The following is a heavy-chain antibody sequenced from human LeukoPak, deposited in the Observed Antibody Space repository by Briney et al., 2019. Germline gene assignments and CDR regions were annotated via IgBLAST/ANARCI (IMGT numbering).Heavy chain of an antibody. Sequence: ASVKVSCRASGYTFTSYYMHWVRQAPGQGLEWMGIINPSGGSTSYAQKFQGRVTMTRDTSTSTVYMELSSLRSEDTAVYYCARDLHRVVVRGVPHYYNYMDVWGKGTTVTISS. CDR3: ARDLHRVVVRGVPHYYNYMDV. CDR1: GYTFTSYY. V-gene: IGHV1-46*01. D-gene: IGHD3-10*01. CDR2: INPSGGST. J-gene: IGHJ6*03.